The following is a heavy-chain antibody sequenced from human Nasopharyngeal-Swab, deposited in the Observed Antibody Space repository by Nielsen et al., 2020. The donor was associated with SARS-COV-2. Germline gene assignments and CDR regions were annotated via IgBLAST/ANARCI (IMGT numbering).Heavy chain of an antibody. V-gene: IGHV4-61*01. J-gene: IGHJ4*02. Sequence: SETLSLTCTVSGGSVSSGSYYWSWIRQPPGKGLEWIGYIYYSGSTNYNPSLKSRVTISVDTSKNQFSLKLSSVTAADTAVYYCARGDTGKYYYGSGSYSFDYWGQGTLVTVSS. CDR1: GGSVSSGSYY. D-gene: IGHD3-10*01. CDR3: ARGDTGKYYYGSGSYSFDY. CDR2: IYYSGST.